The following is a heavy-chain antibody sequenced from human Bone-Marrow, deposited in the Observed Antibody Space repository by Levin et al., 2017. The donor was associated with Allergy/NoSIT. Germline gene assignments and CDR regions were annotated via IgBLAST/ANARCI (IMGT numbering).Heavy chain of an antibody. D-gene: IGHD5-18*01. CDR3: VRRDTAMAIFDF. J-gene: IGHJ4*02. V-gene: IGHV1-2*06. CDR1: GYTFSGYY. CDR2: INPHSGDT. Sequence: ASVKVSCKASGYTFSGYYLHWVRQAPGQGLEWMGRINPHSGDTNYAQMFQGRVTMTRDTSITTAYMELTSLTSDDTAVYHCVRRDTAMAIFDFWGLGTLVTVSS.